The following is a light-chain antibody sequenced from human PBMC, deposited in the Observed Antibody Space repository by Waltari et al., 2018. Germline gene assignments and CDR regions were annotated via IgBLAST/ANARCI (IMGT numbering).Light chain of an antibody. V-gene: IGLV1-47*01. CDR2: RND. CDR3: AVWDDSVSGWV. CDR1: GSNVGRNY. Sequence: QSVVTQPPSASETPGQRVTISCSGSGSNVGRNYVTWYQRVPGTSPTVVIYRNDRRPSGVPDRFSGSKSGTSASLAISGLRSEDEADYYCAVWDDSVSGWVFGGG. J-gene: IGLJ3*02.